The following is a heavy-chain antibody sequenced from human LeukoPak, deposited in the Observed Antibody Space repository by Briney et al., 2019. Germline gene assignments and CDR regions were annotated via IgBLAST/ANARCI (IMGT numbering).Heavy chain of an antibody. D-gene: IGHD7-27*01. V-gene: IGHV3-15*01. CDR3: ITDHDMGMGYFDY. Sequence: PGGSLSLSCAASGFTLNYAWMSWVPLAPGKGLQWVGRVKSKIDGGATDYAAPVKDRFTISRDDSKNTVYLQMTGLKSEDTAVYYCITDHDMGMGYFDYWGQGTLVTVSS. CDR1: GFTLNYAW. CDR2: VKSKIDGGAT. J-gene: IGHJ4*02.